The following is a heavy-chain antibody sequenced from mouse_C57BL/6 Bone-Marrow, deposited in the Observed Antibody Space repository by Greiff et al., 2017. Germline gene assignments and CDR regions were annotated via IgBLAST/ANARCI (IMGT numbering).Heavy chain of an antibody. Sequence: VQLQQSGAELVKPGASVKLSCKASGYTFTSYWMHWVKQRPGQGLEWIGMIQPNSGSTNYNEKFKSTATLAVDKSSSTAYMQLSSLTSEDSAVYYCARRGRLCGNSPFWYFDVGGTETTVTVSS. D-gene: IGHD1-1*01. CDR3: ARRGRLCGNSPFWYFDV. J-gene: IGHJ1*03. V-gene: IGHV1-64*01. CDR2: IQPNSGST. CDR1: GYTFTSYW.